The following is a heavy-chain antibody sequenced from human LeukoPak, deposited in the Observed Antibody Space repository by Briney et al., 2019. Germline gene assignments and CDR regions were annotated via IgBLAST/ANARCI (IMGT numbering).Heavy chain of an antibody. J-gene: IGHJ4*02. CDR2: ISTSGIT. CDR3: AREASIAAAGWISDY. D-gene: IGHD6-13*01. CDR1: GRPNNSNY. Sequence: SDTLSLICTVCGRPNNSNYWTWIRQPAGKGLEGIGRISTSGITNYSPSLKSRVTISLDKSKNQFSLILASVTAADTALYYCAREASIAAAGWISDYWGQGTLVTVSS. V-gene: IGHV4-4*07.